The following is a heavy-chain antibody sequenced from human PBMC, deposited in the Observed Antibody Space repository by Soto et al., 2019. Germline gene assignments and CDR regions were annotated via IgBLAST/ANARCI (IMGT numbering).Heavy chain of an antibody. CDR3: ARSHSGSYLYWYFDL. D-gene: IGHD1-26*01. CDR2: ISAYNGNT. Sequence: QVQLVQSGAEVKKPGASVKVSCKASGYTFTSYGISWVRQAPGQGPEWMGWISAYNGNTNYAQKVQGRVTMTTDTSTSTAYMELRSLRSDDTAVYYCARSHSGSYLYWYFDLWGRGTLVTVSS. V-gene: IGHV1-18*01. CDR1: GYTFTSYG. J-gene: IGHJ2*01.